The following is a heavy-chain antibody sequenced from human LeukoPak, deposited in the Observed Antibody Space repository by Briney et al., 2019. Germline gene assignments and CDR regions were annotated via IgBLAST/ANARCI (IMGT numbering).Heavy chain of an antibody. CDR2: TYYRGTT. V-gene: IGHV4-39*01. CDR3: ARHVGWFGEPWGFSYYYYYMDV. CDR1: GASISSTSYY. D-gene: IGHD3-10*01. Sequence: NPSETLSLTCTVSGASISSTSYYWGWIRQPPGKGLEWIGSTYYRGTTYYNPSLKSRVTISVDTSKNQFSLKLSSVTAADTAVYYCARHVGWFGEPWGFSYYYYYMDVWGKGTTVTISS. J-gene: IGHJ6*03.